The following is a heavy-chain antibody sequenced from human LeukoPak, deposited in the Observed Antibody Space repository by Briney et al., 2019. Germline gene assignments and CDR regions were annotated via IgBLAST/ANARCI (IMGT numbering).Heavy chain of an antibody. CDR1: GFTFSSYA. CDR2: ITASGGNT. Sequence: PGGYLRLSCAASGFTFSSYAMGWVRQAPGKGLEWVSAITASGGNTYYADSVKGRFTISRDNSKNTLYLQVNSLRAEDTAVYYCAKGNGYSYGRYYFDYWGQGTLVTVSS. V-gene: IGHV3-23*01. J-gene: IGHJ4*02. D-gene: IGHD5-18*01. CDR3: AKGNGYSYGRYYFDY.